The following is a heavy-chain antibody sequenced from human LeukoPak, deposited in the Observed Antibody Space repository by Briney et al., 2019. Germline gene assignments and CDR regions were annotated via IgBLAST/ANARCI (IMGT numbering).Heavy chain of an antibody. CDR2: ISGSGGST. CDR3: AKARYYYGSGSYYGLDY. Sequence: GGSLRLSCAAPGFTFSSYAMSWVRQAPGKGLEWVSAISGSGGSTYYADSVKGRFTISRDNSKNTLYLQMNSLRAEDTAVYYCAKARYYYGSGSYYGLDYWGQGTLVTVSS. J-gene: IGHJ4*02. CDR1: GFTFSSYA. D-gene: IGHD3-10*01. V-gene: IGHV3-23*01.